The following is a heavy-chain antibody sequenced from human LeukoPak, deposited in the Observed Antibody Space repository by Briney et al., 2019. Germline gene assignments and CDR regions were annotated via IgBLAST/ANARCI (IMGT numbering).Heavy chain of an antibody. D-gene: IGHD1-1*01. CDR1: GFPFIEYS. CDR2: IGIDSGNT. J-gene: IGHJ4*02. CDR3: ARDHNYAFDN. Sequence: GGSLRLSCTASGFPFIEYSMNWVRQVPGKGLEWIAYIGIDSGNTKYADSVRGRFTISADKTKNSLYLQMNSLRVDDTAVYYCARDHNYAFDNWGQGTLVAVAS. V-gene: IGHV3-48*01.